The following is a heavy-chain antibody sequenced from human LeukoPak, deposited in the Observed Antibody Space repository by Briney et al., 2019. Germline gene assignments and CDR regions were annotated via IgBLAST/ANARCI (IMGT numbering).Heavy chain of an antibody. D-gene: IGHD1-26*01. Sequence: SETLSLTCTVSGVSISSSNYYWGWIRQPPGKGLEWIVSIYYGGSTYHNSSLKSRVTISVDTSKNQFSLKLSSVTAADTAVYYCAVASGKSELGFDYWGQGTLVTVSS. CDR3: AVASGKSELGFDY. CDR1: GVSISSSNYY. CDR2: IYYGGST. V-gene: IGHV4-39*07. J-gene: IGHJ4*02.